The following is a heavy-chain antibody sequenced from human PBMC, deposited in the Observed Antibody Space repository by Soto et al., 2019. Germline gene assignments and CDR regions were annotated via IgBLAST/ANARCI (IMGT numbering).Heavy chain of an antibody. J-gene: IGHJ3*02. CDR3: ARVSRIVVVPDAFDI. CDR1: GFTVSSNY. V-gene: IGHV3-66*01. CDR2: IYSGGST. Sequence: EVQLVESGGGLVQPGGSLRLSCAASGFTVSSNYMSWVRQAPGKGLEWVSVIYSGGSTYYADSVKDRFTISRDNSKNTLYLQMNSLRAEDTAVYYCARVSRIVVVPDAFDIWGQGTMVTVSS. D-gene: IGHD3-22*01.